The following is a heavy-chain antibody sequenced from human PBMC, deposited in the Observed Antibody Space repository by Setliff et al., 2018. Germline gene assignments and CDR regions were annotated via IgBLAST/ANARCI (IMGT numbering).Heavy chain of an antibody. J-gene: IGHJ6*03. CDR3: ARGLGSYYYYYMDV. CDR2: MNPNSGNT. D-gene: IGHD7-27*01. V-gene: IGHV1-8*03. CDR1: GYTFTSYD. Sequence: GASVKVSCKASGYTFTSYDINWVRQVTGQGLEWMGWMNPNSGNTGYAQKFQGRVTITRNTSISTAYMELSSLRSEDTAVYYCARGLGSYYYYYMDVWGKGTTVTVSS.